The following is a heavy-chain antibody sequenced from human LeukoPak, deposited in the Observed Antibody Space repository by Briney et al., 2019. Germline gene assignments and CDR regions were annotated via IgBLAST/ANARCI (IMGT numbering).Heavy chain of an antibody. CDR3: ARVNHDIIRYFDLTNNWFDP. V-gene: IGHV7-4-1*02. CDR1: GYTFTSYA. J-gene: IGHJ5*02. CDR2: INTNTGNP. Sequence: ASVKVSCKASGYTFTSYAMNWVRQAPGQGLEWMGWINTNTGNPTYAQGFTGRFVFSLDTSVSTASLQISSLKAEDTAVYYCARVNHDIIRYFDLTNNWFDPWGQGTLVTVSS. D-gene: IGHD3-9*01.